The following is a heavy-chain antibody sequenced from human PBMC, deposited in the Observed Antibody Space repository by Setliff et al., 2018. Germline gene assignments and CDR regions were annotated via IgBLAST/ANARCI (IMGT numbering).Heavy chain of an antibody. CDR1: GYSFTNNW. J-gene: IGHJ4*02. CDR3: AIIDDAIMDLDY. D-gene: IGHD3-16*01. Sequence: PGESLKISCQGSGYSFTNNWIAWVRQMPGKGLECMGIIYPGDSDTRYSPSFQGQVTISADRSISTAYLQWRSLKASDTAIYFCAIIDDAIMDLDYWGQGTLVTVSS. V-gene: IGHV5-51*01. CDR2: IYPGDSDT.